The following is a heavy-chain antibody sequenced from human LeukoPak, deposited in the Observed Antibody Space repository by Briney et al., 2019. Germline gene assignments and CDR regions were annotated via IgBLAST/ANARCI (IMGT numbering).Heavy chain of an antibody. V-gene: IGHV3-7*05. CDR1: GFTFSSFW. J-gene: IGHJ4*02. D-gene: IGHD2-2*02. CDR2: IKRDGGDK. Sequence: AGRSLRLSCAASGFTFSSFWMSWVRQAPGKGLEWVANIKRDGGDKYYVDSVKGRFSISRDNAKNSLYLHMNSLRAEDTAVYYCARGDEYTTSPWGQGTLVTVSS. CDR3: ARGDEYTTSP.